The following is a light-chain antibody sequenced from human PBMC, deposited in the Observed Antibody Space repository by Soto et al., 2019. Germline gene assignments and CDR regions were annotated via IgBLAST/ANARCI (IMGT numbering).Light chain of an antibody. Sequence: EIVMTQSPATLAVSPGDTVTLSCRASQSLGGNLAWYQQKPGQAPRLFIFRASSRATGVPARFSASGPGAEFTLTISELQSEDFAVYYCQQYSNWPPWTFGPGTKVDIK. CDR2: RAS. J-gene: IGKJ1*01. V-gene: IGKV3-15*01. CDR1: QSLGGN. CDR3: QQYSNWPPWT.